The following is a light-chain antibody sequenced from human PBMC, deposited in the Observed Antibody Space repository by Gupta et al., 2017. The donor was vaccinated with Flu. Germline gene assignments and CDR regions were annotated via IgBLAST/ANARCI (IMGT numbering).Light chain of an antibody. Sequence: TQSPSALSASVGDSVTITCQASQDITTYLSWYQQKPGKAPKLLIYHASILGTGVPSRFSGSGYGTDFTFSISNLQPEDIATYYCQQYSGTFGQGTKLEIK. J-gene: IGKJ2*02. CDR1: QDITTY. CDR3: QQYSGT. CDR2: HAS. V-gene: IGKV1-33*01.